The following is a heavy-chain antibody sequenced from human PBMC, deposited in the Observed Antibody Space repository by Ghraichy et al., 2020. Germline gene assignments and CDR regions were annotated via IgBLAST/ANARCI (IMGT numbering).Heavy chain of an antibody. CDR1: GFTFNSYG. Sequence: LSLTCAASGFTFNSYGMHWVRQAPGKGLEWVAAVSKEGRNEYYADSVKGRFTISRDNSRNILYLQINSLRAEDTAVYYCAKSGSGGDLLDHWGQGTLVTVSS. CDR2: VSKEGRNE. CDR3: AKSGSGGDLLDH. J-gene: IGHJ4*02. D-gene: IGHD4-17*01. V-gene: IGHV3-30*18.